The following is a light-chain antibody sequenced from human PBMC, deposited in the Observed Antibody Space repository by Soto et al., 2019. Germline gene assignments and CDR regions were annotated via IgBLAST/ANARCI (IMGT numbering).Light chain of an antibody. Sequence: EIVLTQSPGTLSLSPGERATLSCSASQSLGSSYLAWYQQKPGQTPRLLIYGASCRANGIPDRFSGGGSGTDFNLTNSRLEAGDFAVYYFLHYGSPPRTFGQGTKVEIK. CDR1: QSLGSSY. V-gene: IGKV3-20*01. CDR3: LHYGSPPRT. J-gene: IGKJ1*01. CDR2: GAS.